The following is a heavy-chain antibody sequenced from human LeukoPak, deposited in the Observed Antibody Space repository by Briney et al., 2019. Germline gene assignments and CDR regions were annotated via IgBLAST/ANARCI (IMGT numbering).Heavy chain of an antibody. D-gene: IGHD6-13*01. J-gene: IGHJ4*02. CDR1: GFTFSSYA. Sequence: GGSLRLSCAASGFTFSSYAMSWVRQAPGKGLEWVSAISGSGGSTYYADSVKGRFTISRDNSKNTLYLQMNSLRAEDTAVYYCARSGSWYIGFDYWGQGTLVTVSS. CDR3: ARSGSWYIGFDY. CDR2: ISGSGGST. V-gene: IGHV3-23*01.